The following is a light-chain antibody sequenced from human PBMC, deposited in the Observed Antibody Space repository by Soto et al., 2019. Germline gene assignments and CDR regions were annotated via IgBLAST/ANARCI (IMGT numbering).Light chain of an antibody. Sequence: EIVRTQSAATLSVSPGERATLSCRASQSVSSKLAWYQKKPGQAPRLVIYETSTRAAGIPPRFSGSGSGTEFTLTISSLQSEDFAVYYCQQYNNWPPVTFGQGTKVDIK. CDR3: QQYNNWPPVT. J-gene: IGKJ1*01. CDR1: QSVSSK. CDR2: ETS. V-gene: IGKV3-15*01.